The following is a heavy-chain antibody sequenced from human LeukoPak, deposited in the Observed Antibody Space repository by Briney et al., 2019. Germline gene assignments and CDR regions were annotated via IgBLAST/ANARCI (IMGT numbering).Heavy chain of an antibody. CDR3: AKAGRGGAITMVRGVKGDYYYMDV. V-gene: IGHV3-21*04. Sequence: GGSLRLSCAASGFTFSSYSMNWVRQAPGKGLEWVSSISSSSSYIYYADSVKGRFTISRDNSKNTLYLQMNSLRAEDTAVYYCAKAGRGGAITMVRGVKGDYYYMDVWGKGTTVTISS. CDR2: ISSSSSYI. CDR1: GFTFSSYS. J-gene: IGHJ6*03. D-gene: IGHD3-10*01.